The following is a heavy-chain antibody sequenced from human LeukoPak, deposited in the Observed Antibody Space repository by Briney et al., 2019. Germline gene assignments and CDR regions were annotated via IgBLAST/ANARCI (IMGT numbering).Heavy chain of an antibody. CDR3: ASIVVVPAASSDAFDI. CDR2: IWYDGSNK. J-gene: IGHJ3*02. V-gene: IGHV3-33*01. D-gene: IGHD2-2*01. Sequence: PGRSLRLSCAASGFTFSSYGMHWVRQAPGKGLEWVAVIWYDGSNKYYADSVKGRFTISRDNSKNTLYLQMNSLRAEDTAVYYCASIVVVPAASSDAFDIWGQGTMVTVSS. CDR1: GFTFSSYG.